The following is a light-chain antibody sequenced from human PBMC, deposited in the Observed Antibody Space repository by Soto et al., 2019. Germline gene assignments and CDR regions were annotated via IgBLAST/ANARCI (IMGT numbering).Light chain of an antibody. CDR1: QSVSSN. V-gene: IGKV3-15*01. J-gene: IGKJ2*01. CDR2: GAS. Sequence: EIVMTQSPATRSVYTGERATLSCRASQSVSSNLAWYQQKPGQAPRLLIYGASTRATGIPARFSGSGSGTEFTLTISSLQSEDVSVYFCQHYNFWPHTFGQGTMVDVK. CDR3: QHYNFWPHT.